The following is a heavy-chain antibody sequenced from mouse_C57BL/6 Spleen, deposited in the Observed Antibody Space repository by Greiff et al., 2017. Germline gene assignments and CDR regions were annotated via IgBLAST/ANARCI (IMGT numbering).Heavy chain of an antibody. Sequence: VQLQQSGPEPVKPGASVKISCKASGYAFSSSWMNWVKQRPGKGLEWIGRIYPGDGDTNYNGKFKGKATLTADKSSSTAYMQLSSLTSEDSAVYFCASGMGYAMDYWGQGTSVTVSS. D-gene: IGHD2-3*01. CDR2: IYPGDGDT. CDR1: GYAFSSSW. V-gene: IGHV1-82*01. J-gene: IGHJ4*01. CDR3: ASGMGYAMDY.